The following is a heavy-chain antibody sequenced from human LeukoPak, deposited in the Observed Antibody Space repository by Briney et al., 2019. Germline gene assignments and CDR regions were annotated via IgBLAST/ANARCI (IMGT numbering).Heavy chain of an antibody. CDR3: AKDFYYNDSSRYFDY. Sequence: TGGSLRLSCAASGFTVSNNYMSWVRQAPVKELEWVSVINSGGSTYYADSVKGRFTISRDNSKNTLYLQMNSLRAEDTAVYYCAKDFYYNDSSRYFDYWGQGTLVTVSS. J-gene: IGHJ4*02. CDR2: INSGGST. D-gene: IGHD3-22*01. CDR1: GFTVSNNY. V-gene: IGHV3-53*01.